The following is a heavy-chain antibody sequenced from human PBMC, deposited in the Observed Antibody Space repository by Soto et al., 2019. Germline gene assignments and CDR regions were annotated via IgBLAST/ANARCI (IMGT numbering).Heavy chain of an antibody. CDR1: GYTFTNYG. J-gene: IGHJ4*02. CDR2: ISAYKGAT. V-gene: IGHV1-18*01. D-gene: IGHD3-10*01. Sequence: ASVKVSCKASGYTFTNYGISWVRQAPGQGVEWMGWISAYKGATNYSPNLRCRATMTTATSTNTAYMELRSLRDDDTAMYYCARDLDGSGSYYTDYWGPGTLGTVSP. CDR3: ARDLDGSGSYYTDY.